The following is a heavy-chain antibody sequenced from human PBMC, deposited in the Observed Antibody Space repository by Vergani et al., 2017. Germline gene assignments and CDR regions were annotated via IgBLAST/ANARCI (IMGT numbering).Heavy chain of an antibody. CDR2: ISSSSSYI. CDR1: GFPFSSYS. D-gene: IGHD2-15*01. Sequence: EVQLVESGGGLVKPGGSLRLSCAASGFPFSSYSMNWVRQAPGKGLEWVSSISSSSSYIYYADSVKGRFTISRDNAKNSLYLQMNSLRTEDTALYYCASHCSGGSCYSRGPNFDYWGQGTLVTVSS. CDR3: ASHCSGGSCYSRGPNFDY. J-gene: IGHJ4*02. V-gene: IGHV3-21*04.